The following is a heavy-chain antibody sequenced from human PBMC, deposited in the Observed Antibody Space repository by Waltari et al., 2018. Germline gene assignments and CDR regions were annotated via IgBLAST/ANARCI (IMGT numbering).Heavy chain of an antibody. D-gene: IGHD2-8*01. CDR2: IYYSGSP. CDR1: GGSISSSSYY. J-gene: IGHJ2*01. Sequence: QLQLQESGPGLVKPSETLSLTCTVSGGSISSSSYYWGWIRQPPGKGLEWIGSIYYSGSPYYHPSLKSRVTISLDTSKNQFSLKLSSVTAADTAVYYCARHPAMTIMLWYFDLWGRGTLVTVSS. V-gene: IGHV4-39*01. CDR3: ARHPAMTIMLWYFDL.